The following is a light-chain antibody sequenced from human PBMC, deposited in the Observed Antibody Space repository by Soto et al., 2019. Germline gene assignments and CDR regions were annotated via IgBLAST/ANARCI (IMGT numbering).Light chain of an antibody. CDR3: SSYTYTSPRVI. V-gene: IGLV2-14*03. Sequence: QSALTQPASVSGSPGQSIAISCTGTSSDVGAHNYVSWYQQHPGKAPKLIIYDVSNLPSGVSTRFSGFKSGNTASLTISGLQAEDEAEYYCSSYTYTSPRVIFGGGTKLTVL. CDR1: SSDVGAHNY. J-gene: IGLJ2*01. CDR2: DVS.